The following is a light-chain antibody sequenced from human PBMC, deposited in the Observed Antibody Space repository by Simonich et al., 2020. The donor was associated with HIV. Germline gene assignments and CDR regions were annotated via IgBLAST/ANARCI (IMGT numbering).Light chain of an antibody. Sequence: EIVMTQSPATLSVSPGERATMPCGASQSVSSNLAWYQQKPGQVPRLLIYGASTRATGIPARFSGSGSGTEFTLTISSLQSEDFAVYYCQQYNNWRTFGQGTKVEIK. J-gene: IGKJ1*01. CDR3: QQYNNWRT. CDR1: QSVSSN. V-gene: IGKV3-15*01. CDR2: GAS.